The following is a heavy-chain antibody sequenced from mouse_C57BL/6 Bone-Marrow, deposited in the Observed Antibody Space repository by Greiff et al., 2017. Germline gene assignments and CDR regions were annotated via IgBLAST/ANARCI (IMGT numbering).Heavy chain of an antibody. Sequence: EVKLVESGGGLVQPGESLKLSCESNEYEFPSHDMSWVRKTPEKRLELVAAINSEGGSTYYPDTMERRFILSRDNTKKTLYLQMSSLRSEDTALYYCARPDDNYPDGYWGQGTTLTVSS. V-gene: IGHV5-2*01. CDR1: EYEFPSHD. CDR2: INSEGGST. CDR3: ARPDDNYPDGY. J-gene: IGHJ2*01. D-gene: IGHD2-1*01.